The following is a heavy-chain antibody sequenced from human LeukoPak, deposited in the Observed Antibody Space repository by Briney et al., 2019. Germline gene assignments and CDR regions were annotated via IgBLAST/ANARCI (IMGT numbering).Heavy chain of an antibody. V-gene: IGHV4-59*01. Sequence: PSETLSLTCTVSGGSISSYYWSWIRQPPGKGLEWIGYIYYSGSTNYKSSLKSRVTISVDTSKNQFPLKLSSVTAADTAVYYCARETSQKGAHYMDVWGKGTTVTISS. CDR1: GGSISSYY. D-gene: IGHD3-16*01. CDR2: IYYSGST. CDR3: ARETSQKGAHYMDV. J-gene: IGHJ6*03.